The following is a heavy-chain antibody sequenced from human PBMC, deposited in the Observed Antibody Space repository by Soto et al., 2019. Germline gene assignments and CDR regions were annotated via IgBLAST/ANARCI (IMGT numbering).Heavy chain of an antibody. CDR1: GFIFSDYA. CDR3: AKTMSRLGGYDMTWLAP. Sequence: LRLSCAASGFIFSDYAMTWVRQAPGKGLEWVSTISGTRGRQRNTFYTASVKGRFTITRDNSKNTLFLQMNSLRVEDTAVYYCAKTMSRLGGYDMTWLAPWGQGTLVTV. CDR2: ISGTRGRQRNT. V-gene: IGHV3-23*01. J-gene: IGHJ5*02. D-gene: IGHD5-12*01.